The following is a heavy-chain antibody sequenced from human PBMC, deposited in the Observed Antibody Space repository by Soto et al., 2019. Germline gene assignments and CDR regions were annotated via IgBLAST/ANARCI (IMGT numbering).Heavy chain of an antibody. V-gene: IGHV1-18*04. Sequence: ASVNVSFKASGYTFTSYGISWVRQAPGQGLELMGWISAYNGNTNYAQKLQGRVTMTTDTSTSTAYMELRSLRSDDTAVYYCARPTTYYYDSSGYFALGYWGQGTLVTVSS. D-gene: IGHD3-22*01. CDR2: ISAYNGNT. CDR3: ARPTTYYYDSSGYFALGY. CDR1: GYTFTSYG. J-gene: IGHJ4*01.